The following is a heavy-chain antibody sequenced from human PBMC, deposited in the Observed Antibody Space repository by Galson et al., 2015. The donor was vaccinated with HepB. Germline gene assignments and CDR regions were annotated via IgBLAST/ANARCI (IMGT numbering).Heavy chain of an antibody. V-gene: IGHV3-21*01. J-gene: IGHJ6*02. CDR1: GFTFSSYS. CDR3: ARANGYSSGWYFEYYYYGMDV. CDR2: ISSSSSYI. D-gene: IGHD6-19*01. Sequence: SLRLSCAASGFTFSSYSMNWVRQAPGKGLEWVSSISSSSSYIYYADSVKGRFTISRDNAKNSLYLQMNSLRAEDTAVYYCARANGYSSGWYFEYYYYGMDVWGQGTPVPVSS.